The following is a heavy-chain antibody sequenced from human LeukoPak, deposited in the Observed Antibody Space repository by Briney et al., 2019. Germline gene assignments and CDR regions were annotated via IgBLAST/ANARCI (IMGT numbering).Heavy chain of an antibody. V-gene: IGHV1-8*03. CDR2: MNPNSGNT. CDR1: GYTFTSYD. CDR3: ARVKGYCSGGSCYSRWFDP. Sequence: GASVKVSCKASGYTFTSYDINWVRQATGQGLEWMGWMNPNSGNTGYAQKFQGRVTITRNTSISTAYMELSSLRSEDTAVYYCARVKGYCSGGSCYSRWFDPWGQGTLVTVSS. D-gene: IGHD2-15*01. J-gene: IGHJ5*02.